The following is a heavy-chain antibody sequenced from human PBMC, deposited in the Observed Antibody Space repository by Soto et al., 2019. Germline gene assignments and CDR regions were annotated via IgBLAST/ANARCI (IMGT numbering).Heavy chain of an antibody. CDR2: ISWNSGSI. J-gene: IGHJ6*02. D-gene: IGHD5-12*01. CDR1: GFTFDDYA. V-gene: IGHV3-9*01. CDR3: AKDLSGRNRGMDV. Sequence: PGGSLRLSCAASGFTFDDYAMHWVRQAPGKGLEWVSGISWNSGSIGYADSVKGRFTISRDNAKNSLYLQMNSLRAEDTALYYCAKDLSGRNRGMDVWGQGTTVTVS.